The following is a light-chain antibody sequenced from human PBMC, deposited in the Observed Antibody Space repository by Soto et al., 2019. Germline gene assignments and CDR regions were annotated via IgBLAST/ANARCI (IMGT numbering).Light chain of an antibody. CDR3: QSYDSSLGRWL. V-gene: IGLV1-40*01. J-gene: IGLJ2*01. Sequence: QSVLTQPPSVSGAPGQRVTISCTGSSSIIGAGYDVHWYQQLPGTAPKLLVHGNTDRPSGVPDRFSGSKSGTSASLAITGLQAEDEADYYCQSYDSSLGRWLFGGGTKLTVL. CDR2: GNT. CDR1: SSIIGAGYD.